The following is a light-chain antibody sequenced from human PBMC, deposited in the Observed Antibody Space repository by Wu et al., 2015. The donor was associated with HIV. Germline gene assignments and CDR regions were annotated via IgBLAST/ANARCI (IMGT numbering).Light chain of an antibody. CDR1: QSVNSN. Sequence: EIVLTQSPGTLSLSPGERATLSCRASQSVNSNLAWYQQKPGQAPRLLIYGASTRATGLPARFSGSGSGTEFTLTISSLQSEDSAVYYCQQYNNWPLRFGQGTKVEIK. J-gene: IGKJ1*01. V-gene: IGKV3-15*01. CDR2: GAS. CDR3: QQYNNWPLR.